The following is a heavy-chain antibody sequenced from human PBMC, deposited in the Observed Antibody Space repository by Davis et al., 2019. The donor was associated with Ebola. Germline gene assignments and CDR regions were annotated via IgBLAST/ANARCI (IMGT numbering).Heavy chain of an antibody. CDR1: GGTFSSYA. Sequence: SVKVSCKASGGTFSSYAISWVRQAPGQGLEWMGGIIPIFGTANYAQKFQGRVTITADESTSTAYMELSSLRSEDTAVYYCARDFQGITIFGVVMVHLKYYYYGMDVWGQGTTVTVSS. CDR3: ARDFQGITIFGVVMVHLKYYYYGMDV. D-gene: IGHD3-3*01. J-gene: IGHJ6*02. CDR2: IIPIFGTA. V-gene: IGHV1-69*01.